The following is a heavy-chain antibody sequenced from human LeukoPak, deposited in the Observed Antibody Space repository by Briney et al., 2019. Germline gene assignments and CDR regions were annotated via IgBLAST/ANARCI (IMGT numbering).Heavy chain of an antibody. V-gene: IGHV5-51*01. CDR3: ARFTMVRGVITEYYYYMDV. CDR1: GYRFTSYW. D-gene: IGHD3-10*01. J-gene: IGHJ6*03. CDR2: IYPGDSYN. Sequence: GESLKISRKGSGYRFTSYWIGWVRQMSGKGLEWMGIIYPGDSYNRYSSSFQGQVTISADKSNSTAYLQWSSLKASDTAMYYCARFTMVRGVITEYYYYMDVWGKGTTVTVSS.